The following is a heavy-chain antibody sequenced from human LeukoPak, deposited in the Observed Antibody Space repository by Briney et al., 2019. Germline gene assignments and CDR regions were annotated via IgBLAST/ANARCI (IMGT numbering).Heavy chain of an antibody. CDR1: GGSFSGYY. Sequence: SETLSLTCAVYGGSFSGYYWSWICQPPGKGLEWIGEINHSGSTNYNPSLKSRVTISVDTSKNQFSLKLSSVTAADTAVYYCARGATEDIVVVVAANYFDYWGQGTLVTVSS. CDR3: ARGATEDIVVVVAANYFDY. V-gene: IGHV4-34*01. CDR2: INHSGST. J-gene: IGHJ4*02. D-gene: IGHD2-15*01.